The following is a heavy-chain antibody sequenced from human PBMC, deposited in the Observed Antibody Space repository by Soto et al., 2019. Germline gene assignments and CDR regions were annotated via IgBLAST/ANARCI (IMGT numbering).Heavy chain of an antibody. CDR1: GYTFSSYD. CDR3: ARARGRDAFDI. V-gene: IGHV1-8*01. CDR2: MNPNSGNT. Sequence: QVQLVQSGAEVKKPGASVKVSCKASGYTFSSYDMNWVRQATGQGLEWMGWMNPNSGNTGYAQKLQGRVTMTANTARSTAYMELSSLRSEDTAVYYCARARGRDAFDIWGQGTMVTVSP. J-gene: IGHJ3*02.